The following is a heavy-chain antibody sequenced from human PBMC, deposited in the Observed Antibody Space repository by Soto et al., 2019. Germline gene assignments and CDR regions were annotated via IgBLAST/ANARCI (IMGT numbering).Heavy chain of an antibody. D-gene: IGHD4-17*01. CDR1: GFTFDDYA. J-gene: IGHJ4*02. CDR2: ISWNSGSI. Sequence: EVQLVESGGGLVQPGRCLRLYCAASGFTFDDYAMPWVRQAPGKGLEWVSGISWNSGSIGYADSVKGRFTISRDNAKNSLYLQMNSLRAEDTALYYCAKDGSYGAYTRGNYFDYWGQGTLVTVSS. CDR3: AKDGSYGAYTRGNYFDY. V-gene: IGHV3-9*01.